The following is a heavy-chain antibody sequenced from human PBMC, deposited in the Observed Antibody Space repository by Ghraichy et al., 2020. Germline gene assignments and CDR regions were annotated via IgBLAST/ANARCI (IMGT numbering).Heavy chain of an antibody. J-gene: IGHJ4*02. CDR1: GDSVSSNRAA. V-gene: IGHV6-1*01. CDR3: ARDQGALNS. Sequence: QTLSLTCAISGDSVSSNRAAWNWIRQSPSRGLEWLGRTYYRSKWSNDYATSVKGRITINPDTSKNQFSLQLDSVTPEDTAVYYCARDQGALNSWGQGTQVTVSS. D-gene: IGHD3-16*01. CDR2: TYYRSKWSN.